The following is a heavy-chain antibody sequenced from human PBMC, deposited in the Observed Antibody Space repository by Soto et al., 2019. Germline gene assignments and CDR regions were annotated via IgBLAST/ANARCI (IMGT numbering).Heavy chain of an antibody. V-gene: IGHV3-30*18. CDR1: GFIFTNYG. J-gene: IGHJ5*02. D-gene: IGHD6-13*01. CDR2: ISYDGHNK. CDR3: AKGGYSSTWSYNWFDP. Sequence: GGSLRLSCAASGFIFTNYGMHWVRQAPGKGLEWVAVISYDGHNKYHADSVKGRFTISRDNSKNTLFLQMNSLRGEDTAVYYCAKGGYSSTWSYNWFDPWRLGTLVTVS.